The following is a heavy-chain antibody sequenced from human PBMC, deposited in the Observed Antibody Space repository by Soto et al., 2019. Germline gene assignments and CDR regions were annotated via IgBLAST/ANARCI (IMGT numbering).Heavy chain of an antibody. D-gene: IGHD3-3*01. J-gene: IGHJ5*02. CDR2: LSAYNGNT. CDR1: GYTFTSYG. Sequence: ASVKVSCKDSGYTFTSYGISWVRQAPGQGLEWMGWLSAYNGNTNYAQKLQGRVTMTTDTSTSTAYMELRSLRSDDTAVYSCERGPQAEVTIFGVVIIGWFDPWG. CDR3: ERGPQAEVTIFGVVIIGWFDP. V-gene: IGHV1-18*04.